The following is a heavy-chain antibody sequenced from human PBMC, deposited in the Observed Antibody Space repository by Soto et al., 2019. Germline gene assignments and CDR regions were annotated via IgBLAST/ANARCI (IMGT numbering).Heavy chain of an antibody. CDR2: ISAYSGNT. Sequence: ASVKVSCKASGYTFTSYGISWGRQAPGQRLEWMGWISAYSGNTNYAQKLQGRVTMTTDTSTSTAYMELRSLRSDDTAVYYCARVQVYCSSTSCHDYWGQGTLVTVSS. J-gene: IGHJ4*02. CDR1: GYTFTSYG. CDR3: ARVQVYCSSTSCHDY. D-gene: IGHD2-2*01. V-gene: IGHV1-18*01.